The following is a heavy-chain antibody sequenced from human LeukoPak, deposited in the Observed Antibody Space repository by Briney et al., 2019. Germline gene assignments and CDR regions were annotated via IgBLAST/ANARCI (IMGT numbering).Heavy chain of an antibody. J-gene: IGHJ4*02. Sequence: SETLSLTCGVSGGSISSGGYAWSWIRQPPGKGLEWIGYIFHSGNTYYNPSLRSRVTISVDRSKNQFSLKLSSVTAADTAVYYCAQSYDSSGFYNYWGQGTLVTVSS. V-gene: IGHV4-30-2*01. CDR1: GGSISSGGYA. D-gene: IGHD3-22*01. CDR2: IFHSGNT. CDR3: AQSYDSSGFYNY.